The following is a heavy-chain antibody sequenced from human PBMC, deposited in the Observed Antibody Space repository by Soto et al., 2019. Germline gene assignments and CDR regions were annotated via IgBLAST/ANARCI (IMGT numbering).Heavy chain of an antibody. Sequence: SESLSLTCTVSVGSISSGDDYWNRIRQSPGKGLEWIRYTSFTGSTYYNPSLKSRLFISLDTSQNQFSLRLSSVTAADAAVYYCARELAGYSFGPGEVYWGQGMLVTVSS. D-gene: IGHD5-18*01. CDR1: VGSISSGDDY. J-gene: IGHJ4*02. CDR2: TSFTGST. V-gene: IGHV4-30-4*01. CDR3: ARELAGYSFGPGEVY.